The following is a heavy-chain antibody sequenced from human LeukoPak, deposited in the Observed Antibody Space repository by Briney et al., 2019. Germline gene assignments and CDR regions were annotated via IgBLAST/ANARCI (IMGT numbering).Heavy chain of an antibody. V-gene: IGHV3-48*03. J-gene: IGHJ6*03. Sequence: PGGSLRLSCAASGFTFSSYEMNWVRQAPGKGLEWVSYISSSGSTIYYADSVKGRFTISRDNAKNSLYLQMNSLRAEDTAVYYCARDPGAAGSNYYYYMDVWGKGTTVTVSS. CDR2: ISSSGSTI. D-gene: IGHD6-13*01. CDR1: GFTFSSYE. CDR3: ARDPGAAGSNYYYYMDV.